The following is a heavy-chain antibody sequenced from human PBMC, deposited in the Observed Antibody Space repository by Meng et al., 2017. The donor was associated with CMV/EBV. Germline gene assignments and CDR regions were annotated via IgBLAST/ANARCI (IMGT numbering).Heavy chain of an antibody. J-gene: IGHJ6*02. V-gene: IGHV1-2*02. Sequence: GGSLRLSCKASGYTFTGYYMHWVRQAPGQGLEWMGWINPNSGGTNYAQKFQGRVTMTRDTSISTAYMELSRLRSDDTAVYYCARYNYYYGMDVWGQGTTVTVSS. CDR2: INPNSGGT. CDR3: ARYNYYYGMDV. CDR1: GYTFTGYY.